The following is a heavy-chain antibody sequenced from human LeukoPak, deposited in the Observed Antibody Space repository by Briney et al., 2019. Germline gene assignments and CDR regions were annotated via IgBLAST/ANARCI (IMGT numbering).Heavy chain of an antibody. CDR3: AKGIAVAGRIYFDY. V-gene: IGHV3-74*01. Sequence: PGGSLRLSCAASGFIFSSYWMHWVRQAPGKGLVWVSRINSDGSSTSYADSVKGRFTISRDNAKNTLYLQMNSLRAEDTAVYYCAKGIAVAGRIYFDYWGQGTLVTVSS. CDR1: GFIFSSYW. CDR2: INSDGSST. J-gene: IGHJ4*02. D-gene: IGHD6-19*01.